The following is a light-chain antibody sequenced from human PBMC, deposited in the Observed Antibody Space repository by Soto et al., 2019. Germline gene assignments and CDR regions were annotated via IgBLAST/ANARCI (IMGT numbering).Light chain of an antibody. V-gene: IGKV1-33*01. J-gene: IGKJ5*01. CDR1: QDISNY. CDR3: QQYDSVPTT. Sequence: DIQMTQSPSSLSASVGDRVTITCQARQDISNYLNWYQQKPGKAPKLLIYDASNLETGVPSSFSGSGSGTDFTFTITSLQPEDSATYYCQQYDSVPTTFGQGTRLEIK. CDR2: DAS.